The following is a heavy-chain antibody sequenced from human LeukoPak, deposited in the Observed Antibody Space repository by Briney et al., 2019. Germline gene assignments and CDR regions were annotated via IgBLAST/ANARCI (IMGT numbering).Heavy chain of an antibody. V-gene: IGHV3-7*04. CDR1: GFTFSSYW. CDR2: IKQDGSER. J-gene: IGHJ5*01. Sequence: KAGGSLRLSCAASGFTFSSYWMSWVRQAPGKGLEWVANIKQDGSERYYVDSVKGRSTISRDNAKNSLYLQMNSLRDEGTAVYYCTRGTSLRYFDWFDSWGQGTLVTVSS. CDR3: TRGTSLRYFDWFDS. D-gene: IGHD3-9*01.